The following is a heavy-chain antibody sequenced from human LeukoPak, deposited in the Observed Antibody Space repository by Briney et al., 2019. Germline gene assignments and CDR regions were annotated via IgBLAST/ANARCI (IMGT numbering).Heavy chain of an antibody. CDR2: MNPNSGNT. V-gene: IGHV1-8*03. CDR3: AVLMVGDLNWFDP. CDR1: GYTFTSYD. J-gene: IGHJ5*02. D-gene: IGHD1-26*01. Sequence: ASVKVSCKASGYTFTSYDINWVRQATGQGLEWMGWMNPNSGNTGYAQKFQGRVTITRNTSISTAYMELSSLRSEDTAVYYCAVLMVGDLNWFDPWGQGTLVTVSS.